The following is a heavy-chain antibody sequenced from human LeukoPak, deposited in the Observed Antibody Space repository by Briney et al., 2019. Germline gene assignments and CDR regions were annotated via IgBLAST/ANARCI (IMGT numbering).Heavy chain of an antibody. CDR2: IRYDGSNK. J-gene: IGHJ4*02. CDR3: AKDGSERQDLIAGLFDY. D-gene: IGHD6-13*01. Sequence: GGSLRLSCAASGFTFSSYGMHWVRQAPGKGLEWVAFIRYDGSNKYYADSVKGRFTISRDNSKNTLYLQMNSLRAEDTAVYYCAKDGSERQDLIAGLFDYWGQGTLVTVSS. CDR1: GFTFSSYG. V-gene: IGHV3-30*02.